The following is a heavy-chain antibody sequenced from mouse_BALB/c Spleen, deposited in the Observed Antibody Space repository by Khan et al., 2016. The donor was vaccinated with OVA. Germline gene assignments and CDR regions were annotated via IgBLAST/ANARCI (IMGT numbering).Heavy chain of an antibody. Sequence: QVPLKVCGPGILQPSQTLSLTCSFSGFSLSTSGMGVSWIRQPSGKGLEWLAHIYWDDEKRYNPSLKSRLTISKDTSRNQVFLKITSVDTADTATYYCVRRAYFNGSVYFDYWGQGTTLTVSS. CDR3: VRRAYFNGSVYFDY. CDR1: GFSLSTSGMG. V-gene: IGHV8-12*01. CDR2: IYWDDEK. J-gene: IGHJ2*01. D-gene: IGHD1-1*01.